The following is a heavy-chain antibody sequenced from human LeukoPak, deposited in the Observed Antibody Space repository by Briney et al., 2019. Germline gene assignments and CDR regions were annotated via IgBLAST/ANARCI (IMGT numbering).Heavy chain of an antibody. CDR1: GFTFSSYG. V-gene: IGHV3-30*02. CDR2: IRYDGSNK. Sequence: GGSLRLSCAASGFTFSSYGMHWVRQAPGTGLEWVAFIRYDGSNKYYADSVKGRFTISRDKSKNTLYLEMNSLRAEDTAVYYCAKDGRGYSGYNSFDYWGQGTLVTVSS. D-gene: IGHD5-12*01. J-gene: IGHJ4*02. CDR3: AKDGRGYSGYNSFDY.